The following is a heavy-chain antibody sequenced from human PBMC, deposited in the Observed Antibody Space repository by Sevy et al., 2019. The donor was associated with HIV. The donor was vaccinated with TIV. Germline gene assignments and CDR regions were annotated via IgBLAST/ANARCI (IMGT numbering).Heavy chain of an antibody. D-gene: IGHD3-16*02. V-gene: IGHV4-34*01. CDR2: INHSGAT. Sequence: SETLSLTCAVYGGSFITYQWSWIRQPPGKGLEWIGEINHSGATNYSPSLKSRVTISADKSNNQFSLRLSSVTAADTAVYYCAKSYDYLWGSYRQGWFDPWGQGTLVTVSS. CDR1: GGSFITYQ. J-gene: IGHJ5*02. CDR3: AKSYDYLWGSYRQGWFDP.